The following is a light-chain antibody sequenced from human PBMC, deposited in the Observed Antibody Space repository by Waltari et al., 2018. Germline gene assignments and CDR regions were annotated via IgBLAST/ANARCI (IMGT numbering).Light chain of an antibody. V-gene: IGLV1-44*01. CDR1: DSTIGNKL. CDR2: RDN. J-gene: IGLJ3*02. CDR3: AVWDDSLNGWV. Sequence: QSVLTQSPSASGTPGQRATISCSGSDSTIGNKLVHWYQQFPGTAPKLLIHRDNQRPSGVPDRFSGSKSGTSASLAISGLQSEDEAIYFCAVWDDSLNGWVFGGGTKVTVL.